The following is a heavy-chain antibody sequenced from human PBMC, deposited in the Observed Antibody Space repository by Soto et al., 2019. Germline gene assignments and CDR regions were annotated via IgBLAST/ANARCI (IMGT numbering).Heavy chain of an antibody. Sequence: GWSLRLPCAASGVTFNSAAMNSVRHAPAKVLEWVAAISGNGGSTYYSDSVKCRFTISRDNSKNTLYLQTNSLRAEDTAVHSCAKGVPPTYHEIRGQGTVVNVSS. V-gene: IGHV3-23*01. D-gene: IGHD1-1*01. CDR3: AKGVPPTYHEI. CDR2: ISGNGGST. CDR1: GVTFNSAA. J-gene: IGHJ3*02.